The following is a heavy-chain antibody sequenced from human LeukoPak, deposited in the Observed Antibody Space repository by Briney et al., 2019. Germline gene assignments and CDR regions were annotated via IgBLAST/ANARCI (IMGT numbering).Heavy chain of an antibody. Sequence: AGGSLRLSCAASGFTFSSYAMHWVRQAPGKGLEWVAVISYDGSNKYYADSVKGRFTISRDNSKNTLYLQMNSLRAEDTAVYYCARHDEVAPRDHFDYWGQGTLVTVSS. D-gene: IGHD2-15*01. J-gene: IGHJ4*02. CDR1: GFTFSSYA. CDR3: ARHDEVAPRDHFDY. V-gene: IGHV3-30-3*01. CDR2: ISYDGSNK.